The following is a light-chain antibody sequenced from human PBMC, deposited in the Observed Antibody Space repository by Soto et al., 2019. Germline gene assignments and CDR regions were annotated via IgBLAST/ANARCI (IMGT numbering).Light chain of an antibody. CDR1: QSISTY. V-gene: IGKV1-39*01. CDR3: QLSHNTPYI. CDR2: AAS. J-gene: IGKJ2*01. Sequence: DIQMTQSPSSLSASVGDRVTITCRASQSISTYLNWYQQKLGKAPKLLIYAASSLQSGVPSRFSGSGSGTDFTLTISSLQPDDFATYYCQLSHNTPYICGQGTKLEIK.